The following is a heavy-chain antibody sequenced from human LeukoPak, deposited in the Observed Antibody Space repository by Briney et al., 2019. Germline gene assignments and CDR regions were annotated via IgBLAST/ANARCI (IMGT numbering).Heavy chain of an antibody. CDR3: ARYYYDSSGYYYEYFQH. CDR1: GGTFSSYT. J-gene: IGHJ1*01. Sequence: SVKVSCKASGGTFSSYTISWVRQAPGQGLEWIGRIIPIFGTANYAQKFQGRVTITTDESTSTAYMELSSLRSEDTAVYYCARYYYDSSGYYYEYFQHWGQGTLVTVSS. V-gene: IGHV1-69*05. CDR2: IIPIFGTA. D-gene: IGHD3-22*01.